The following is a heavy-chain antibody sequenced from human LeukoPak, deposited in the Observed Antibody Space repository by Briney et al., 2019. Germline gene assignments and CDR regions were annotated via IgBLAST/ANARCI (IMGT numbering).Heavy chain of an antibody. Sequence: GGSLRLSCAASGFTFSSYSMNWVRQAPGKGLEWVAVIWYDGSNRYYADSVKGRFSISRDNFENTLYLQMNSLRADDTALYYCARDLSSGWDYWGQGTLVTVSS. J-gene: IGHJ4*02. CDR1: GFTFSSYS. CDR3: ARDLSSGWDY. D-gene: IGHD6-19*01. V-gene: IGHV3-33*08. CDR2: IWYDGSNR.